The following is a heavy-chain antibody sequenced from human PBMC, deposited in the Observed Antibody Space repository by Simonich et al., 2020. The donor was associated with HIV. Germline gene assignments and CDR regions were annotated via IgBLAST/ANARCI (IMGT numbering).Heavy chain of an antibody. V-gene: IGHV3-21*01. J-gene: IGHJ4*02. CDR1: GFTFSSYS. CDR2: ISSSSSYI. Sequence: EVQLVESGGGLVKPGGSLRLSCAASGFTFSSYSMKWVRQAPGKGLEWVSSISSSSSYIYYADSGKGRFTISRDNAKNSLYLQMNSLRAEDTAVYYCARDGRKGSSTSCSDYWGQGTLVTVSS. CDR3: ARDGRKGSSTSCSDY. D-gene: IGHD2-2*01.